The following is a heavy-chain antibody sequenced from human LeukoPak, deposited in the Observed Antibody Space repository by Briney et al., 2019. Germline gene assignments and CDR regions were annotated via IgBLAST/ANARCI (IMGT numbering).Heavy chain of an antibody. CDR1: GYTFIHQW. CDR2: INPTGTET. J-gene: IGHJ3*02. D-gene: IGHD2-21*01. CDR3: ARNLVARDGPLAI. V-gene: IGHV1-46*01. Sequence: ASVKVSCKASGYTFIHQWMHWVRQAPRQGLEWVGLINPTGTETLYAQKFQGRITLTRDMSATTDYMELRSLRSDDTAVYYCARNLVARDGPLAIWGQGTMVTVSS.